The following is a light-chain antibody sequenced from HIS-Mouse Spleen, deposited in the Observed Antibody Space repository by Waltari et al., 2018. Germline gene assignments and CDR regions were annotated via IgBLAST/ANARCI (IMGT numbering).Light chain of an antibody. V-gene: IGLV3-10*01. Sequence: SYELTQPPSVSVSPGQTARSTSSGYAWPKKYAYGYQQKSGQAPVLVIYEDSKRPSGIPERFSGSSSGTMATLTISGAQVEDEADYYCYSTDSSGNHRVFGGGTKLTVL. CDR1: AWPKKY. CDR2: EDS. J-gene: IGLJ2*01. CDR3: YSTDSSGNHRV.